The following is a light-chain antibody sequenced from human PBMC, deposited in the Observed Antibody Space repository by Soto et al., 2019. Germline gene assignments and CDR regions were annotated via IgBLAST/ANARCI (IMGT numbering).Light chain of an antibody. J-gene: IGLJ1*01. CDR3: SSYTSSSTFYV. V-gene: IGLV2-14*01. Sequence: QSALTQPASVSGSPGQSITISCTGTSSDVGGYNYVSWYQQHPGKAPKLMIYDVSNRPSGVSNRFSGSKSGNTASLTISGLPAEDEADYYCSSYTSSSTFYVFGSGTKLIVL. CDR2: DVS. CDR1: SSDVGGYNY.